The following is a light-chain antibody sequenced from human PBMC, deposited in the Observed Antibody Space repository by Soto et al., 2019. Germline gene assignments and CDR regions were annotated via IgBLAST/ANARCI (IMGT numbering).Light chain of an antibody. CDR2: DAS. Sequence: ETVLTQSPGTLSLSPGERATLSCRAGQSISNNYLSWYQQKPGQAPRLLIHDASNRATGIPDRFSGSGSGTDFTLTISRLEPEDFAEYYCQWYGISPPEYTFGQGTLLEI. CDR1: QSISNNY. J-gene: IGKJ2*01. CDR3: QWYGISPPEYT. V-gene: IGKV3-20*01.